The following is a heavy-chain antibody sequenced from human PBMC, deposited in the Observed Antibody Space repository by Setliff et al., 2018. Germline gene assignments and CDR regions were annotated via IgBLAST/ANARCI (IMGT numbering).Heavy chain of an antibody. CDR2: IQKSGSA. J-gene: IGHJ6*02. Sequence: SESLSLTCNVSGVSISSYYWSWIRQPPGKGLECIGYIQKSGSANYNPSLMSRVTISVDTSRNQFSLKLRSVTAADTAVYYCARLSWDGLRYYGLDVWDQGATVTVSS. CDR3: ARLSWDGLRYYGLDV. CDR1: GVSISSYY. V-gene: IGHV4-59*01. D-gene: IGHD3-10*01.